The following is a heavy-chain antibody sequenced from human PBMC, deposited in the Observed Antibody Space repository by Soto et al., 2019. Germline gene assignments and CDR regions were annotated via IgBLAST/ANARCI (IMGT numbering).Heavy chain of an antibody. D-gene: IGHD6-13*01. CDR3: AKESIAAAGYISTASFDY. V-gene: IGHV3-9*01. J-gene: IGHJ4*02. CDR1: GFTFDDYA. CDR2: ISWNSGSI. Sequence: GGSLRLSCAAPGFTFDDYAMHWVRQAPGKGLEWVSGISWNSGSIGYADSVKGRFTISRDNAKNSLYLQMNSLRAEDTALYYCAKESIAAAGYISTASFDYWGQGTLVTVSS.